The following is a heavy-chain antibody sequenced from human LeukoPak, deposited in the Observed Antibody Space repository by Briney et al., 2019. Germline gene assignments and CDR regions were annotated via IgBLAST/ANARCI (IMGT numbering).Heavy chain of an antibody. CDR1: GGSISSYY. CDR2: IYYIGST. CDR3: ARHARKRMTSNWDY. D-gene: IGHD1-1*01. V-gene: IGHV4-59*08. J-gene: IGHJ4*02. Sequence: PSETLCLTCTVSGGSISSYYWSWIRQPPGKGLEWIGYIYYIGSTDYNPSLKSRVIISVDTSKNQFSLKMRSVTAADTAVYYCARHARKRMTSNWDYWGQGSLVTVSS.